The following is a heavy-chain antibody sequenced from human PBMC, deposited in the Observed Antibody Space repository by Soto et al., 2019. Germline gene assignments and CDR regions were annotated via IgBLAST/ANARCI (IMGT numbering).Heavy chain of an antibody. CDR1: GGSISTDHYH. D-gene: IGHD7-27*01. CDR3: ARGERATGGTAWFDP. CDR2: IHYSGSI. V-gene: IGHV4-30-4*01. J-gene: IGHJ5*02. Sequence: SETLSLTCTVSGGSISTDHYHWTWIRQAPGKGLEWIGYIHYSGSIQFNPSLQSRVSMSVDTSKNLFSLKLSSVTAADTAVYYCARGERATGGTAWFDPWGQGTLVTVSS.